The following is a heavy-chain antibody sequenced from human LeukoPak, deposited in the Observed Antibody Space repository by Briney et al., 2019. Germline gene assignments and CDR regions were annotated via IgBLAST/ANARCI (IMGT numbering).Heavy chain of an antibody. CDR2: TYYRSKWYN. D-gene: IGHD3-10*01. Sequence: SQTLSLTCAISGDSVSSNSAAWNWIRQSPSRGLEWLGRTYYRSKWYNDYAVSVKSRITINPDTSKNQFSLQLNSVTPEDTAVYYCARDPDYYGSGSYYGPVFDYWGQGTLVTVSS. V-gene: IGHV6-1*01. CDR1: GDSVSSNSAA. CDR3: ARDPDYYGSGSYYGPVFDY. J-gene: IGHJ4*02.